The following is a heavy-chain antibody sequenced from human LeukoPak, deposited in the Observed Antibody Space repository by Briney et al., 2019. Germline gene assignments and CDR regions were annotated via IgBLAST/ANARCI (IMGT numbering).Heavy chain of an antibody. CDR2: TYYRSKWYN. D-gene: IGHD1-26*01. CDR3: ARDQGGSYYFDY. CDR1: GDSVSSNSAA. V-gene: IGHV6-1*01. Sequence: SQTLSLTCDISGDSVSSNSAAWNWIRQSPSRGLEWLGRTYYRSKWYNDYAASVKSRISINPGTSKNQFSLHLNSVIPEDTAVYYCARDQGGSYYFDYWGQGTLVTVSS. J-gene: IGHJ4*02.